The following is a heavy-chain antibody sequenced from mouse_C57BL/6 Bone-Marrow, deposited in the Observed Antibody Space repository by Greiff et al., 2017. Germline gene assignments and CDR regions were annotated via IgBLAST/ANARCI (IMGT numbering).Heavy chain of an antibody. CDR2: INPGSGGT. Sequence: QVQLKESGAELVRPGTSVKVSCKASGYAFTNYLIEWVKQRPGQGLEWIGVINPGSGGTNYNEKFKGKATLTADKSSSTAYMQRSSLTSEDSAVYICATTLSTTVVAAKDDWGQGTTLTVSS. CDR1: GYAFTNYL. D-gene: IGHD1-1*01. V-gene: IGHV1-54*01. CDR3: ATTLSTTVVAAKDD. J-gene: IGHJ2*01.